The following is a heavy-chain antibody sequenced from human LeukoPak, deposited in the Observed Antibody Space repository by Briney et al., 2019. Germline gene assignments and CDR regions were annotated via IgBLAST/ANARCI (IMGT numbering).Heavy chain of an antibody. Sequence: SVKVSCKASGGTFSSYAISWVRQAPGQGLEWMGGIIPIFGTANYAQKFQGRVTITADKSTSTAYMELSSLRSEDTAVYYCARAPSYSSSWYDWYFDLWGRGTLVTVSS. J-gene: IGHJ2*01. D-gene: IGHD6-13*01. CDR2: IIPIFGTA. V-gene: IGHV1-69*06. CDR3: ARAPSYSSSWYDWYFDL. CDR1: GGTFSSYA.